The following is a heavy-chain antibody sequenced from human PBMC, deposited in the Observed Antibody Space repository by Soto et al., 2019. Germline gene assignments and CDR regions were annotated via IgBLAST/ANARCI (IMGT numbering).Heavy chain of an antibody. CDR1: GYDFS. V-gene: IGHV3-21*01. CDR2: ISSSSSYI. Sequence: GESLKISCKASGYDFSMNWVRQAPGKGLEWVSSISSSSSYIYYADSVKGRFTISRDNAKNSLYLQMNSLRAEDTAVYYCARDRTRATVTTFYYGMDVWGQGTTVTVSS. CDR3: ARDRTRATVTTFYYGMDV. D-gene: IGHD4-17*01. J-gene: IGHJ6*02.